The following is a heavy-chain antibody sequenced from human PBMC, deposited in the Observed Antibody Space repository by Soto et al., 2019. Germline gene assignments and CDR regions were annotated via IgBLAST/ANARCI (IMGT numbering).Heavy chain of an antibody. CDR3: AKEFQWELHAFDI. CDR2: ISGSGSDT. Sequence: PGGSLRLSCAASAFTFSAYAVTWVRQAPGMGLEWVSTISGSGSDTWYADSVKGRFTISRDNSKNTLFLQMNSLRADDAAVYYCAKEFQWELHAFDIWGQGTMVTVSS. V-gene: IGHV3-23*01. J-gene: IGHJ3*02. D-gene: IGHD1-26*01. CDR1: AFTFSAYA.